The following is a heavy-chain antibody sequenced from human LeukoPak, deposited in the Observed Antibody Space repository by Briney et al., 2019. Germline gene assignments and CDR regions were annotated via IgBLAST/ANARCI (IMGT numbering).Heavy chain of an antibody. CDR1: GGSISSSSYY. D-gene: IGHD3-22*01. Sequence: SETLSLTCTVSGGSISSSSYYWGWIRQPPGKGLEWIGYIYYSGSTNYNPSLKSRVTISVDTSKNQFSLKLSSVTAADTAVYYCARRSSSGYLSVPGYYYMDVWGKGTTVTVSS. J-gene: IGHJ6*03. V-gene: IGHV4-61*05. CDR2: IYYSGST. CDR3: ARRSSSGYLSVPGYYYMDV.